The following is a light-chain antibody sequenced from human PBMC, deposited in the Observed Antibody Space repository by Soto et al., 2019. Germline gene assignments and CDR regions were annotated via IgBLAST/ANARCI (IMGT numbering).Light chain of an antibody. V-gene: IGKV3D-15*01. CDR1: QTISSN. CDR2: GAS. CDR3: QQYNNWPRT. Sequence: VLTQSPGTLSLSPGERATISCRASQTISSNFLAWYQQKPGQAPRLLIYGASNRATGIPARFSGSGSGTEFTLTISSLQSEDFAVYYCQQYNNWPRTFGQGTKVDIK. J-gene: IGKJ1*01.